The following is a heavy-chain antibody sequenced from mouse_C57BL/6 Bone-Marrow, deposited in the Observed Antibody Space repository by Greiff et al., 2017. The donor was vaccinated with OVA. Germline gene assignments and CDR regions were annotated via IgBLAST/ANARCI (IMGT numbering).Heavy chain of an antibody. J-gene: IGHJ2*01. CDR1: GYTFTDYN. CDR2: INPNNGGT. V-gene: IGHV1-22*01. Sequence: EVKLVESGPELVKPGASVKMSCKASGYTFTDYNMHWVKQSHGKSLEWIGYINPNNGGTSYNQKFKGKATLTVNKSSSTAYMELRSLTSEDSAVYYCAFNWDGDYWGQGTTLTVSS. D-gene: IGHD4-1*01. CDR3: AFNWDGDY.